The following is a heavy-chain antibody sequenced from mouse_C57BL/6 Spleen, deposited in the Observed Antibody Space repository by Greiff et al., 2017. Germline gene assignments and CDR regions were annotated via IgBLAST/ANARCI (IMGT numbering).Heavy chain of an antibody. V-gene: IGHV1-54*01. CDR1: GYAFTNYL. D-gene: IGHD1-1*01. CDR2: INPGSGGT. Sequence: VKVVESGAELVRPGTSVKVSCKASGYAFTNYLIEWVKQRPGQGLEWIGVINPGSGGTNYNEKFKGKATLTADKSSSTAYMQLSSLTSEDSAVYFCARGYYGSSPFAYWGQGTLVTVSA. CDR3: ARGYYGSSPFAY. J-gene: IGHJ3*01.